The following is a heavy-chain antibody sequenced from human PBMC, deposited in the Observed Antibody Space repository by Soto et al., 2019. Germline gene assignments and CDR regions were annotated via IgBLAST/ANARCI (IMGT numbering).Heavy chain of an antibody. Sequence: ASVKVSCKASGYTFTDCYLLWGREAPGQGLEWMGWINPNSGATNYAQKFRGRVTMTRDTSISTAYMELSRLRSDDTAVYYCLGGPAAIERGYYYYNMDVWGQGTTVTVSS. CDR2: INPNSGAT. CDR1: GYTFTDCY. J-gene: IGHJ6*02. V-gene: IGHV1-2*02. D-gene: IGHD2-2*01. CDR3: LGGPAAIERGYYYYNMDV.